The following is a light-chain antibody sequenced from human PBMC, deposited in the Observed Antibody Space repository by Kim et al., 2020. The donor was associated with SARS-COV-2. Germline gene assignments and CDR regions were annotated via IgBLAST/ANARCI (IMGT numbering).Light chain of an antibody. V-gene: IGLV2-14*03. Sequence: QSALTQPASVSGSPGQSITISCTGTSSDIGGYNYVSWYQQHPGKAPKLMIYDVDNRPSGLSNRFSASKSGNTASLTISGLQAEDEADYYCSSYSSSTTPYVFGTGTKVTVL. CDR2: DVD. CDR3: SSYSSSTTPYV. J-gene: IGLJ1*01. CDR1: SSDIGGYNY.